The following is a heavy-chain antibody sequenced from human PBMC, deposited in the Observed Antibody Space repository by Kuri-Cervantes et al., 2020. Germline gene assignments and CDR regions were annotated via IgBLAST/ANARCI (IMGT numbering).Heavy chain of an antibody. J-gene: IGHJ4*02. CDR3: ARDIPSNYGQTYFDY. Sequence: ASVKVSCKASGYTFTSYGISWVRQAPGQGLEWMGWISAYNGNTNYAQKFQERVTMTTDTSTSTAYMELRSLRSDDTAVYYCARDIPSNYGQTYFDYWGQGTLVTVSS. CDR1: GYTFTSYG. V-gene: IGHV1-18*01. CDR2: ISAYNGNT. D-gene: IGHD3-10*01.